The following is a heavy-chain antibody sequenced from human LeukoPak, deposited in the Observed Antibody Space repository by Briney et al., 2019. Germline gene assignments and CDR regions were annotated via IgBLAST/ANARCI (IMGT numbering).Heavy chain of an antibody. J-gene: IGHJ4*02. D-gene: IGHD3-16*01. CDR3: ARSRYYDYVWGRRYYFDY. CDR2: IYYSGST. V-gene: IGHV4-59*01. CDR1: GGSISSYH. Sequence: SETLSLTFTVSGGSISSYHWSWIRQPPGKGLEWIGYIYYSGSTNYNPSLKSRVTISVDTSKNQFSLKLSSVTAADTAVYYCARSRYYDYVWGRRYYFDYWGQGTLVTVSS.